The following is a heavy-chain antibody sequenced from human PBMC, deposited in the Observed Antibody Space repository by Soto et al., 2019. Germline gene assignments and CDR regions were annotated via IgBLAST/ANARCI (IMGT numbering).Heavy chain of an antibody. J-gene: IGHJ4*02. V-gene: IGHV4-34*01. Sequence: TLSLTCAVYSGSFSGYYYSWIRQSPGKGLEWIGEITHGGSTTYSPSLKSRVTMSLDTSKNQFSLNMTSMTAADTAVYYCARGRLSLTTSGLAITYFDYWGQGTLVTVSS. CDR1: SGSFSGYY. D-gene: IGHD3-3*01. CDR3: ARGRLSLTTSGLAITYFDY. CDR2: ITHGGST.